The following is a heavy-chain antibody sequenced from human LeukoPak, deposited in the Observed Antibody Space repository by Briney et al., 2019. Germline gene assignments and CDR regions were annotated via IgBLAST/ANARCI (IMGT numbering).Heavy chain of an antibody. V-gene: IGHV4-59*01. CDR1: GGFISSYY. CDR3: ARVPRYYYYMDV. J-gene: IGHJ6*03. Sequence: PSETLSLTCTVSGGFISSYYWSLIRQPPGKGLEWIGYIYDSGSTNYNPSLKSRVTISVDTSKNQFSLKLSFVTAADTAVYYCARVPRYYYYMDVWGKGTTVTVSS. CDR2: IYDSGST.